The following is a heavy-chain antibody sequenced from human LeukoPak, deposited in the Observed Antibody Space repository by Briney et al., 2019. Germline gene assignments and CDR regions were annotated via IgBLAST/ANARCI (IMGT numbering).Heavy chain of an antibody. V-gene: IGHV3-53*01. CDR2: IYSGGST. CDR3: ARSGNYYNAFDY. CDR1: GFTVSSNY. D-gene: IGHD3-10*01. J-gene: IGHJ4*02. Sequence: GGSLRLSCAVSGFTVSSNYMNWVRQAPGKGQEWVSVIYSGGSTYYADSVKGRFTISRDNSKNTLYLQMNSLRAEDTAVYYCARSGNYYNAFDYWGQGTLVTVSS.